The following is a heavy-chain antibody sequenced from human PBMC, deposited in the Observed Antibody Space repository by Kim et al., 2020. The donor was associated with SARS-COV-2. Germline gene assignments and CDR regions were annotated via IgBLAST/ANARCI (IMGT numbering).Heavy chain of an antibody. CDR2: NT. D-gene: IGHD3-10*01. Sequence: NTRSSPKVQGRVTITWDTSAGTAYMDLTSLRFEETAVYYCARGRFGGSFDYWGQGTLVTVSS. V-gene: IGHV1-3*01. CDR3: ARGRFGGSFDY. J-gene: IGHJ4*02.